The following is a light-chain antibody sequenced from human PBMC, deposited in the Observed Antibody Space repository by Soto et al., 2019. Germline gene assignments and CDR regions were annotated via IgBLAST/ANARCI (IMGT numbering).Light chain of an antibody. J-gene: IGKJ1*01. Sequence: DIQMTRSPSTLSASVGDRVTITCRASQSINTWLAWYQQKPGKAPKLLIYDASSLESGVPSRFSGSGSGAEFTLTMNSLQPDDFATYYCQQYHVYPRTFGQGTKVEVK. V-gene: IGKV1-5*01. CDR2: DAS. CDR1: QSINTW. CDR3: QQYHVYPRT.